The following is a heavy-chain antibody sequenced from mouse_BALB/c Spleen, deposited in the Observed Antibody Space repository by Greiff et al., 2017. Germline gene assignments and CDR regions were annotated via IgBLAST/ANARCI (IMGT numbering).Heavy chain of an antibody. Sequence: EVKLQESGPSLVKPSQTLSLTCSVTGDSITSGYWNWIRKFPGNKLEYMGYISYSGSTYYNPSLNSRISITRDTSKNQYYLQLNSVTTEDTATYYCAYGSSYVGAMDYWGQGTSVTVSS. V-gene: IGHV3-8*02. CDR2: ISYSGST. CDR1: GDSITSGY. CDR3: AYGSSYVGAMDY. J-gene: IGHJ4*01. D-gene: IGHD1-1*01.